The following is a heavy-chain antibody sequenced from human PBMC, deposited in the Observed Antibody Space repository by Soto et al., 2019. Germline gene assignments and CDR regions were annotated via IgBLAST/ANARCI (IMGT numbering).Heavy chain of an antibody. D-gene: IGHD6-13*01. J-gene: IGHJ5*02. V-gene: IGHV4-59*01. Sequence: SETLSLTCTVSGGSISSYYWSWIRQPPGKGLEWIGYIYYSGSTNYNPSLKSRVTISVDTSKNQFSLKLSSVTAADTAVYYCARDRRHDKAAARNRFGWFDPWGQGTLVTVSS. CDR3: ARDRRHDKAAARNRFGWFDP. CDR1: GGSISSYY. CDR2: IYYSGST.